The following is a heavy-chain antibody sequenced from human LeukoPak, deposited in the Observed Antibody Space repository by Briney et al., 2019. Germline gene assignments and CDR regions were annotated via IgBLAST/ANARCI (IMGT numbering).Heavy chain of an antibody. J-gene: IGHJ6*02. CDR3: ARRFSGYSYGLGYYYYGMDV. D-gene: IGHD5-18*01. V-gene: IGHV4-59*08. CDR1: GGSISSYY. CDR2: ISYSGST. Sequence: PSDTLSLTCTVSGGSISSYYWSWIRQPPGKGLEWIGYISYSGSTNYNPSLKSRVTISVDTSKNQFSLKLSSVTAADTAVYYCARRFSGYSYGLGYYYYGMDVWGQGTTVTVSS.